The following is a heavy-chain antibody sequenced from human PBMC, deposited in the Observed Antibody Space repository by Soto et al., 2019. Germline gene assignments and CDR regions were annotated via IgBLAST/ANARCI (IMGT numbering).Heavy chain of an antibody. CDR1: GFTFSSYS. V-gene: IGHV3-48*04. CDR2: ISSSSSTI. D-gene: IGHD2-8*01. Sequence: GGSLRLSCAASGFTFSSYSMNWVRQAPGKGLEWVSYISSSSSTIYYADSVKGRFTISRDNAKNSLYLQMNSLRAEDTAVYYCARVQPYAIYYYGMDVWGQGTTVTVSS. CDR3: ARVQPYAIYYYGMDV. J-gene: IGHJ6*02.